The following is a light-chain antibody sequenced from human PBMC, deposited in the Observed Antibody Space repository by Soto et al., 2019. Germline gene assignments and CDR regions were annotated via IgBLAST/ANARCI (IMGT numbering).Light chain of an antibody. V-gene: IGKV1-5*01. CDR3: QQYHTLFT. CDR2: DSS. J-gene: IGKJ3*01. CDR1: QSITSW. Sequence: DIEMTQSPSTLSASVGDRVTLTCRASQSITSWVAWYQQKPGKAPQLLIYDSSNLETGVPSRFSGSGSGTDFTLTISSLQPEDVATFYCQQYHTLFTFGPGTKVDIK.